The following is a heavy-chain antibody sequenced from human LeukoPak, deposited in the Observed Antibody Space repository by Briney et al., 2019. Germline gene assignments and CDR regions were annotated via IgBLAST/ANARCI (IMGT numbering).Heavy chain of an antibody. V-gene: IGHV4-4*02. Sequence: SETLSLTCTVSGGSISSNNWWSWVRQPPGKGLEWIGEIYHGGSTNYNPSLKSRVTISVDRSKNQFSLRLSSVTAADTAAYYCARGLKVVVHRAGFDYWGQGTLVTVSS. CDR1: GGSISSNNW. CDR2: IYHGGST. D-gene: IGHD3-22*01. CDR3: ARGLKVVVHRAGFDY. J-gene: IGHJ4*02.